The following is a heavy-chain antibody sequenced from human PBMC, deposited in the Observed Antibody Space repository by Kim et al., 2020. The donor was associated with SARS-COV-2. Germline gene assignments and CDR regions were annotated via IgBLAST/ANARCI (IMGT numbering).Heavy chain of an antibody. J-gene: IGHJ4*02. D-gene: IGHD2-15*01. Sequence: ASVKVSCKTSGYTFSDFGITWVRQVPGQGLEWMGWISTYNVNTNYVQKLQGRLTMAADTSTSTSYMELSSLTSDDTAVYFCARGARSSTGRLDYWGQGTLVTVSS. CDR3: ARGARSSTGRLDY. V-gene: IGHV1-18*01. CDR2: ISTYNVNT. CDR1: GYTFSDFG.